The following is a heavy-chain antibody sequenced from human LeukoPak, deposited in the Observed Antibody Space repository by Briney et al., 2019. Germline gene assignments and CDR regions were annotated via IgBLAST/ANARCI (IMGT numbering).Heavy chain of an antibody. CDR3: ARDHGVGTTSHYYYYMVV. J-gene: IGHJ6*03. CDR2: INPSGGTT. D-gene: IGHD1-7*01. Sequence: PVASLKLSCNASGYTFSSYYMSWVRQAPGQGLEWMGIINPSGGTTCYPHNLKGRVTMTRDTSTNTVYMQMSSLRADDTAVYYCARDHGVGTTSHYYYYMVVWGKGTTVTVSS. CDR1: GYTFSSYY. V-gene: IGHV1-46*04.